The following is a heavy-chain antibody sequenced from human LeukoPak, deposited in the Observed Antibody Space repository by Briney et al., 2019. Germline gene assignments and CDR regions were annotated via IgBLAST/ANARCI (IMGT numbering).Heavy chain of an antibody. J-gene: IGHJ4*02. CDR3: ARDSRLYGDYAKPFLEPDY. V-gene: IGHV1-69*06. CDR1: GGTFSSYA. D-gene: IGHD4-17*01. Sequence: ASVKVSCKASGGTFSSYAISWVRQAPGQGLEWMGGIIPIFGTANYAQKFQGRVTITADKSTSTAYMELSSLRSEDTAVYYCARDSRLYGDYAKPFLEPDYWGQGTLVTVSS. CDR2: IIPIFGTA.